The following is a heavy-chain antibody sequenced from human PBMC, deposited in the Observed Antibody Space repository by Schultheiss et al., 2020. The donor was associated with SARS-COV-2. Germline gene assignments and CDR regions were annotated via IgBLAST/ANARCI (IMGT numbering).Heavy chain of an antibody. CDR1: GFTVSSNY. Sequence: GGSLRLSCAASGFTVSSNYMSWVRQAPGKGLEWVANIKQDGSEKYYVDSVKGRFTISRDNAKNSLYLQMNSLRAEDTAVYYCARDQEMATITPYYYYGMDVWGQGTTVTVSS. CDR3: ARDQEMATITPYYYYGMDV. CDR2: IKQDGSEK. J-gene: IGHJ6*02. V-gene: IGHV3-7*01. D-gene: IGHD5-24*01.